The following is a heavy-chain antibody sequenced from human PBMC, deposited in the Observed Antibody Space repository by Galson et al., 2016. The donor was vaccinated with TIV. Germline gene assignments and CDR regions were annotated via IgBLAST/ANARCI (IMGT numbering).Heavy chain of an antibody. D-gene: IGHD3-3*01. Sequence: SLRLSCAASGFSFGDYAMHWVRQAPGKGLEWVSGINWNSGSVDFADSVKGRFTISRDNAKNSLYLQMNSLRGEDTALYYCAKAKSSFGVDPHRAFDVWGQGTTVTVSS. J-gene: IGHJ3*01. CDR2: INWNSGSV. V-gene: IGHV3-9*01. CDR1: GFSFGDYA. CDR3: AKAKSSFGVDPHRAFDV.